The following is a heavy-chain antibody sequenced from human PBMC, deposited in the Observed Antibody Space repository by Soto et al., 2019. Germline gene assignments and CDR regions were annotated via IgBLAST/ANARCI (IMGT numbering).Heavy chain of an antibody. CDR2: ISYDGSNK. V-gene: IGHV3-30-3*01. Sequence: GSLRLSCAASGFTFSSYAMHWVRQAPGKGLEWVAVISYDGSNKYYADSVKGRFTISRDNAKNSLYLQMNSLRAEDTAVYYCAFGEASGYYCYGMDVWGQGTTVTVSS. CDR1: GFTFSSYA. D-gene: IGHD2-21*01. J-gene: IGHJ6*02. CDR3: AFGEASGYYCYGMDV.